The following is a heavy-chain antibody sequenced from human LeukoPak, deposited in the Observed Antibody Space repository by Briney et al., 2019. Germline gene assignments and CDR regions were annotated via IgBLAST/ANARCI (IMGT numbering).Heavy chain of an antibody. CDR3: ARVRKWWSPMGAYLGY. CDR1: GYTFTSYD. V-gene: IGHV1-8*01. CDR2: MNPNSGNT. J-gene: IGHJ4*02. Sequence: ASVKVSCKASGYTFTSYDINWVRQATGQGLEWMGWMNPNSGNTGYAQKFQGRVTMTRNTSISTAYMELSSLRSEDTAVYYCARVRKWWSPMGAYLGYWGQGTLVTVSS. D-gene: IGHD1-26*01.